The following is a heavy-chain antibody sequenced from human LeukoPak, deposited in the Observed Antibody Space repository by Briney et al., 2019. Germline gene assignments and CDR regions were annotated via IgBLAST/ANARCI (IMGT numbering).Heavy chain of an antibody. D-gene: IGHD3-10*01. Sequence: GGSLRLSCAASGFTFSSYGMHWVRQAPGKGLEWVAFIRYDGSNKYYADSVKGRFTISRDNSKNTLYLQMNSLRAEDTAVYYCAKDPQLLWFGELLGYLGYWGQGTLVTVSS. V-gene: IGHV3-30*02. J-gene: IGHJ4*02. CDR3: AKDPQLLWFGELLGYLGY. CDR2: IRYDGSNK. CDR1: GFTFSSYG.